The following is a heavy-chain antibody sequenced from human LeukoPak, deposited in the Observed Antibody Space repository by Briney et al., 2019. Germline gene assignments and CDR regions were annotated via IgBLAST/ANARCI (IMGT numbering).Heavy chain of an antibody. V-gene: IGHV4-39*07. CDR3: AREMTTVTGYYFNY. CDR1: GGSISSSSYY. Sequence: PSETLSLTCTVSGGSISSSSYYWGWIRQPPGKGLEWIASIYYSGNTYYDSSLKSRVTISVDTSKNRFSLKLTSVTAADTAVYYCAREMTTVTGYYFNYWGQGTLVTVSS. CDR2: IYYSGNT. D-gene: IGHD4-17*01. J-gene: IGHJ4*02.